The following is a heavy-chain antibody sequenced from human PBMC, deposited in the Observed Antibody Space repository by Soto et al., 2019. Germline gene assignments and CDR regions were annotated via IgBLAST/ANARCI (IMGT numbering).Heavy chain of an antibody. CDR3: ARESSGYPDS. CDR1: GFSFSVYS. V-gene: IGHV3-48*02. J-gene: IGHJ4*02. CDR2: ISGSSTI. Sequence: GGSLRLSCAASGFSFSVYSMNWVRQAPGKGLEWVSYISGSSTIYYADSVKSRLTISRDNAKNSLYLQLSSLRDEDTAIYYCARESSGYPDSWGQGTLVTVSS. D-gene: IGHD3-22*01.